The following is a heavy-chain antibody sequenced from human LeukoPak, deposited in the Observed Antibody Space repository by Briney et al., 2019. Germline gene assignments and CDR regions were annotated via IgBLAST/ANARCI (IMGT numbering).Heavy chain of an antibody. CDR1: GFTFSTYI. CDR2: ISGSGGRT. V-gene: IGHV3-23*01. J-gene: IGHJ3*02. D-gene: IGHD3-22*01. Sequence: GGSLRLSCAASGFTFSTYIMSWVRQAPGKGLDWVSSISGSGGRTYYADSVKGRFTISRDNSNSTLFLQMNSLRGEDTAVYYCAKADDTHAFDIWGQGTMVTVSS. CDR3: AKADDTHAFDI.